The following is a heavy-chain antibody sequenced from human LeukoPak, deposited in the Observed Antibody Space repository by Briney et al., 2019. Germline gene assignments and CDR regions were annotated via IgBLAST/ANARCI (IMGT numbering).Heavy chain of an antibody. J-gene: IGHJ6*02. CDR3: AREIVVVPAANVHYYYGMDV. CDR2: IYTSGST. CDR1: GGSISSYY. Sequence: SETLSLTCTVSGGSISSYYWSWIRQPAGKGLEWIGRIYTSGSTNYNPSLKSRVTMSVDTSKNQFSLKLGSVTAADTAVYYCAREIVVVPAANVHYYYGMDVWGQGTTVTVSS. D-gene: IGHD2-2*01. V-gene: IGHV4-4*07.